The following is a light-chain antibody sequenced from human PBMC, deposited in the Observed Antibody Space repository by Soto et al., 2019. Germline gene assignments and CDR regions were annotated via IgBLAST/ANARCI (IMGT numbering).Light chain of an antibody. Sequence: QSALTQPASVSGSPGQSITISCTGTSSDVGAYNYVSWYQQHPGKAPKLMIYEVSNRPSRVSNRFSGSKSDNTASLTISGLQTEDEADYHCSSFTTSRTYVFGTGTKLTVL. CDR1: SSDVGAYNY. CDR2: EVS. CDR3: SSFTTSRTYV. V-gene: IGLV2-14*01. J-gene: IGLJ1*01.